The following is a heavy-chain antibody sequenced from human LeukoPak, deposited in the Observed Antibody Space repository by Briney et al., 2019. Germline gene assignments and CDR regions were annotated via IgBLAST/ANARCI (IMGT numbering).Heavy chain of an antibody. CDR1: GYTFTSYG. V-gene: IGHV1-18*01. Sequence: ASVKVSCKASGYTFTSYGISWVRQAPGQGLEWMGWISAYNGNTNYAQKLQGRVTMTTDTSTSTAYMELRSLRSDDTAVYYCARVPTTIFGVVISLLDYWGQGTLVTVPS. D-gene: IGHD3-3*01. CDR2: ISAYNGNT. J-gene: IGHJ4*02. CDR3: ARVPTTIFGVVISLLDY.